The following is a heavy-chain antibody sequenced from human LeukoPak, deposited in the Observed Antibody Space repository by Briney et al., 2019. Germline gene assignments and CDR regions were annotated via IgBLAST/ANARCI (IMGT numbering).Heavy chain of an antibody. CDR2: ISYDGSNK. Sequence: GRSLRLSCAASGFTFSSYAMHWVRQAPGKGLEWVAVISYDGSNKYYADSVKGRFTISRDNSKNTLYLQMNSLRAEDMAVYYCARSGYSGYAISEADYWGQGTLVTVSS. J-gene: IGHJ4*02. CDR1: GFTFSSYA. V-gene: IGHV3-30*01. CDR3: ARSGYSGYAISEADY. D-gene: IGHD5-12*01.